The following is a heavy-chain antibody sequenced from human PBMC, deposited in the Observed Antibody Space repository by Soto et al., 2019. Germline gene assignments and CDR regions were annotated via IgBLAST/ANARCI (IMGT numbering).Heavy chain of an antibody. D-gene: IGHD3-9*01. CDR3: ARDIEPPGLFFDY. CDR1: GFIFSNYG. Sequence: PGGSLRLSCATSGFIFSNYGMHWVRQAPGKGLEWVAVFWADGSNKYYADSVKGRFTISRDNAKNSLYLQMNSLRAEDTAVYYCARDIEPPGLFFDYWGQGTLVIVSS. V-gene: IGHV3-33*01. CDR2: FWADGSNK. J-gene: IGHJ4*02.